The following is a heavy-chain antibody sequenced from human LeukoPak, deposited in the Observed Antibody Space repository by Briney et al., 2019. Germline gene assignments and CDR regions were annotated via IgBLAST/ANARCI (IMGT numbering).Heavy chain of an antibody. CDR3: AREGREVYSSSWRGHGFDP. Sequence: SVKVSCKASGGTFSSYAISWVRHAPGQGLEWMGGIIPIFGTANYAQKFQGRVTITTDESTSTAYMELSRLRSEDTAAYYCAREGREVYSSSWRGHGFDPWGQGTLVTVSS. V-gene: IGHV1-69*05. J-gene: IGHJ5*02. CDR2: IIPIFGTA. D-gene: IGHD6-13*01. CDR1: GGTFSSYA.